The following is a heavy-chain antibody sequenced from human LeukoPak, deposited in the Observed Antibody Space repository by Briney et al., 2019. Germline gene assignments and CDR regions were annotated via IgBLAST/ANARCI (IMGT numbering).Heavy chain of an antibody. CDR3: VRVKGTYSDF. V-gene: IGHV3-48*01. D-gene: IGHD1-1*01. J-gene: IGHJ4*02. CDR2: ISASGSNI. CDR1: GFPFSIYS. Sequence: PGGSLRLSCAASGFPFSIYSMNWVRQAPGKGLEWVSYISASGSNIYYLDSVKGRFTVSRDNAKNSLFLQMDRPRAEDTAVYYCVRVKGTYSDFWGQGTLVTVSS.